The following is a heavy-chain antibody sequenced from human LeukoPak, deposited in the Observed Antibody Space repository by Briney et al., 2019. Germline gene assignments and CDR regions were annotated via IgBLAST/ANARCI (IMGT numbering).Heavy chain of an antibody. V-gene: IGHV3-23*01. CDR3: AKSSGVGITIFGVVTNFAP. D-gene: IGHD3-3*01. CDR2: ISGSGTNT. Sequence: PGRSLRLSCAASGFTFSSYAMSWVRQAPGKGLEWVSVISGSGTNTYYADSVKGRFTISRDNSKNTLYLQMNSLRAEDTALYYCAKSSGVGITIFGVVTNFAPWGQGTLVTVSS. J-gene: IGHJ5*02. CDR1: GFTFSSYA.